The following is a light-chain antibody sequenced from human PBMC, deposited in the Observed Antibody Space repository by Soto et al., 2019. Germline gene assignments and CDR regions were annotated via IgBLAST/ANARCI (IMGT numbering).Light chain of an antibody. Sequence: QSALTQPASVSGSPGQSITISCTGISSDVGAYNSISWYQQHPGKAPKLIIYEVINRPSGVSNRFSGSKSGNTASLTISGLQPEDEADYYCSSYTSIITVVFGGGTKLTVL. CDR1: SSDVGAYNS. V-gene: IGLV2-14*01. CDR3: SSYTSIITVV. CDR2: EVI. J-gene: IGLJ2*01.